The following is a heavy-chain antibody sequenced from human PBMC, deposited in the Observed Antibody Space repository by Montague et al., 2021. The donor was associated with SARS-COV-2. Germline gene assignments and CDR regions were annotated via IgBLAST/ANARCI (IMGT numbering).Heavy chain of an antibody. J-gene: IGHJ4*02. CDR2: ISDSGST. V-gene: IGHV4-59*08. CDR1: GGSISSFY. D-gene: IGHD2-15*01. CDR3: ARHCSATLPAVY. Sequence: SETLSLTCTVSGGSISSFYWSWFRQPPGKGLEWIGYISDSGSTNYNPSPTSRVTMSVDTSKNQFSLKVNSVTAADTAVYYCARHCSATLPAVYWGQGTLVTVSS.